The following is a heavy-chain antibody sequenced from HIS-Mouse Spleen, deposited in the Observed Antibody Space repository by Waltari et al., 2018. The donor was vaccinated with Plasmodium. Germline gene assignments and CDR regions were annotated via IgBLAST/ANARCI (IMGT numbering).Heavy chain of an antibody. CDR3: AREDILTGYYNDYWYFDL. CDR1: GFTFSSYS. V-gene: IGHV3-21*01. J-gene: IGHJ2*01. D-gene: IGHD3-9*01. CDR2: ISSSSSYI. Sequence: EVQLVESGGGLVKPGGSLRLSCAASGFTFSSYSMNWVRQAPGKGLEWVSSISSSSSYIYYADSVKGRFTISRDNAKNSLYLQMNSLRAGNTAVYYCAREDILTGYYNDYWYFDLWGRGTLVTVSS.